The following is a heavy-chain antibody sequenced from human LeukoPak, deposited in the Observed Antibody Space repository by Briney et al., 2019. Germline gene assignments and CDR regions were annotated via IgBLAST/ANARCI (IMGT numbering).Heavy chain of an antibody. V-gene: IGHV3-23*01. CDR2: ISGSGDST. CDR1: GFTFSSYA. Sequence: GGSLRLSCAASGFTFSSYAMTWVRQAPGKGLEWVSGISGSGDSTNYADSVKGRFTISRDNPKNTLYLQMNSLRAEDTAVYYCAKDENHFWSGYYSNYFDPWGQGILVTVSS. CDR3: AKDENHFWSGYYSNYFDP. D-gene: IGHD3-3*02. J-gene: IGHJ5*02.